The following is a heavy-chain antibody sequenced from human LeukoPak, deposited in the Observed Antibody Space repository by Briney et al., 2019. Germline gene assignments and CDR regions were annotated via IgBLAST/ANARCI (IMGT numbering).Heavy chain of an antibody. Sequence: PGGSLRLSCAASGFTFSSYAMSWVRQAPGKGLEWVAVISYDGSNKYYADSVKGRFTISRDNSKNTLYLQMNSLRAEDTAVYYCARDCSSTLYYMDVWGKGTTVTVSS. CDR2: ISYDGSNK. CDR1: GFTFSSYA. D-gene: IGHD2-2*01. V-gene: IGHV3-30*01. J-gene: IGHJ6*03. CDR3: ARDCSSTLYYMDV.